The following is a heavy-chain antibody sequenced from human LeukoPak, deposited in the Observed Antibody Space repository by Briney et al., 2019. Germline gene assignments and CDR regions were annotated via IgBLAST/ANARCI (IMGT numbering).Heavy chain of an antibody. Sequence: GRSLRLSCAASGFTFSNYGMHWVRQAPGKGLEWVAVISFDGSNKYYADSVKGRFTISRDNSKNTLYLQMNSLRAEDTAVYYCAKSIVGATGDAFDIWGQGTMVTVPS. D-gene: IGHD1-26*01. CDR2: ISFDGSNK. CDR3: AKSIVGATGDAFDI. CDR1: GFTFSNYG. J-gene: IGHJ3*02. V-gene: IGHV3-30*18.